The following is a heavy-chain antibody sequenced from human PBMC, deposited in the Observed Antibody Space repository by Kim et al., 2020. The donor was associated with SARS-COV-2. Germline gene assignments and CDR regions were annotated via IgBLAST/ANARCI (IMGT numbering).Heavy chain of an antibody. J-gene: IGHJ6*02. CDR1: GFTFTTYT. V-gene: IGHV3-30*04. CDR2: ISYDGNNQ. CDR3: AREMQSVYVMDF. Sequence: GGSLRLSCAASGFTFTTYTMHWVRQAPGKGLEWVALISYDGNNQYYADSVKGRFTISRDISKNTLFLQMNSLRGEDTGVYYCAREMQSVYVMDFWGQGTTVTVS.